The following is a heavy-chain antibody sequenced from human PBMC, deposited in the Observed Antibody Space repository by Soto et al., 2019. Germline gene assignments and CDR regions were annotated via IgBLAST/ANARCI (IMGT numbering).Heavy chain of an antibody. CDR3: ARVFGDHEEAAFDI. CDR1: GGSFSGYY. CDR2: INHSGST. V-gene: IGHV4-34*01. D-gene: IGHD2-21*02. J-gene: IGHJ3*02. Sequence: SETLSLTCAVYGGSFSGYYWSWIRQPPGKGLEWIGEINHSGSTNYNPSLKSRVTISVDTSKNQFSLKLSSVIAADTAVYYCARVFGDHEEAAFDIWGQGTMVTV.